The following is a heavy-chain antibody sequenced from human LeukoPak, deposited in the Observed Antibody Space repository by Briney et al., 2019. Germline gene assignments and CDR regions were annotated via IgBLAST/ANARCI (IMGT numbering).Heavy chain of an antibody. V-gene: IGHV3-30*02. Sequence: GGSLRLSCAASGFTFSSYGMHWVRQAPGKGLEWVAFIRYDGSNKYYADSVKGRFTISRDNSKNTLYLQMNSLRAEDTAVYYCARPSSWYEGSTNWFDPWGQGTLVTVSS. D-gene: IGHD6-13*01. CDR3: ARPSSWYEGSTNWFDP. CDR2: IRYDGSNK. CDR1: GFTFSSYG. J-gene: IGHJ5*02.